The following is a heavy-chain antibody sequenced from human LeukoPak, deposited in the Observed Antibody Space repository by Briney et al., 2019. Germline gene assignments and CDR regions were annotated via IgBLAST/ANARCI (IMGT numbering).Heavy chain of an antibody. J-gene: IGHJ4*02. D-gene: IGHD6-19*01. V-gene: IGHV3-23*05. Sequence: PGGSLRLSCAASGFTFGDYGMSWIRQAPGKGLEWVSTIGSYNSDTYYTESVKGRFTVSRDNSKNTLFLQMNSLRAEDTAIYFRAKRVLSVPVAGLDYWGQGTLVTVSP. CDR1: GFTFGDYG. CDR3: AKRVLSVPVAGLDY. CDR2: IGSYNSDT.